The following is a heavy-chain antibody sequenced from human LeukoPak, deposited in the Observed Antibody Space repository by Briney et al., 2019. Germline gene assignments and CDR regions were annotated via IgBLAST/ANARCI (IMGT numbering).Heavy chain of an antibody. D-gene: IGHD3-10*01. CDR2: ISGSGGST. J-gene: IGHJ4*02. CDR3: AKLLRGTVVPYYDY. CDR1: GFSFSSFA. Sequence: GGSLRLSCAASGFSFSSFAMTWVRQSPGKGLEWVSAISGSGGSTYYADSVKGRFTISRDNSKNTLHLQMNSLRVEDTAVYYCAKLLRGTVVPYYDYWGQGTLVTVSS. V-gene: IGHV3-23*01.